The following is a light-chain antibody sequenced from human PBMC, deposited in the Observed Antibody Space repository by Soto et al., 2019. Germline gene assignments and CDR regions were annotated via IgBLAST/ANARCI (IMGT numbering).Light chain of an antibody. CDR2: AAS. V-gene: IGKV1-39*01. CDR3: QQSYSTPVT. J-gene: IGKJ4*01. CDR1: QGIRDD. Sequence: DIQITQSPSCLSAPVGERVTLLCRASQGIRDDLGWYQQKPGKAPRLLIYAASILQRGVPIRFSGSGSGTDFTLTISSLQPEDFATYYCQQSYSTPVTFGGGTKVDIK.